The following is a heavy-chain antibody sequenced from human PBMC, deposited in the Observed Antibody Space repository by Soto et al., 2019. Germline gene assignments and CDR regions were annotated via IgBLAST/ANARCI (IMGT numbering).Heavy chain of an antibody. CDR3: AKDGLDYDFWSGYWNYMDV. CDR1: GFTFDDYA. Sequence: GGSLRLSCAASGFTFDDYAMHWVRQAPGKGLEWVSGISWNSGSIGYADSVKGRFTISRDNAKNSLYLQMNSLRDEDTALYYCAKDGLDYDFWSGYWNYMDVWGKGTTVTVSS. D-gene: IGHD3-3*01. CDR2: ISWNSGSI. V-gene: IGHV3-9*01. J-gene: IGHJ6*03.